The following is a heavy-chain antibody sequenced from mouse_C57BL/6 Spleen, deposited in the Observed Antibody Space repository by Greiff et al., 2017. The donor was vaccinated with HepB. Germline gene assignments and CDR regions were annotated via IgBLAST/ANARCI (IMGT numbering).Heavy chain of an antibody. V-gene: IGHV6-3*01. Sequence: EVKVEESGGGLVQPGGSMKLSCVASGFTFSNYWMNWVRQSPEKGLEWVAQIRLKSDNYATHYAESVKGRFTISRDDSKSSVYLKMNNLRAEDTGIYYCTLYYVGLNWYFDVWGTGTTVTVSS. CDR1: GFTFSNYW. CDR3: TLYYVGLNWYFDV. D-gene: IGHD1-1*01. J-gene: IGHJ1*03. CDR2: IRLKSDNYAT.